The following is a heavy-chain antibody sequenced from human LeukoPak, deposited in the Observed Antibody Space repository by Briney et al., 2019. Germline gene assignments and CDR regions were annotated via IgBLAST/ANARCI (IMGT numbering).Heavy chain of an antibody. CDR3: AKGTMIVVAVGDYFDY. CDR2: ISWNSVNI. J-gene: IGHJ4*02. V-gene: IGHV3-9*03. D-gene: IGHD3-22*01. CDR1: GFTLDDYA. Sequence: GGSLRLSCAASGFTLDDYAMHWVRQAPGKGLEWVSGISWNSVNIGYADSVKGRFTISRDNAKNSLYLQMNSLRAEGMALYYCAKGTMIVVAVGDYFDYWGQGTLVTVSS.